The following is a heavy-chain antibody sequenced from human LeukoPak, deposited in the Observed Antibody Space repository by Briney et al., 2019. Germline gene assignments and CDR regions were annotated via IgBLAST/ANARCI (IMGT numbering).Heavy chain of an antibody. V-gene: IGHV3-64*01. CDR2: ISGNGESR. Sequence: GGSLTLSCAASGFTFSTYTMHWVRQAPGKGLEYVSSISGNGESREYANSVKGRFTISRDNSRNTLYLQMGSLRAEDMAVYYCARDAGYVRFDFWGQGTLATVSS. CDR1: GFTFSTYT. D-gene: IGHD5-18*01. J-gene: IGHJ4*02. CDR3: ARDAGYVRFDF.